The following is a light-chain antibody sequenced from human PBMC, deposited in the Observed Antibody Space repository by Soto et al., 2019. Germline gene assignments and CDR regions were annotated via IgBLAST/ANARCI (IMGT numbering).Light chain of an antibody. V-gene: IGKV3-15*01. CDR1: QSVSSN. J-gene: IGKJ4*01. CDR3: QQYKFWPLT. Sequence: ESVMTQSRATLCVSLGGRGTLSCRASQSVSSNLAWYQQKPGQAPRLLSYGASTRATGIPARFSGSGSGTDFTLTSSSLKSEDFAVYYCQQYKFWPLTFGGGTKVDIK. CDR2: GAS.